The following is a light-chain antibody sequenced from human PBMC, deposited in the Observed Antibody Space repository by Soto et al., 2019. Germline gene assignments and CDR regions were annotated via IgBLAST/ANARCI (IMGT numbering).Light chain of an antibody. CDR1: SSDGGSYNL. Sequence: QSALTQPASVSGSPGQSITISCTGTSSDGGSYNLVSWYQQHPGKAPKLMIYEGSKRPSGVSNRFSGSKSGNTASLTISGLQAEDEADYSCCSYAGSSTPYVFGTGTKLTVL. J-gene: IGLJ1*01. CDR2: EGS. CDR3: CSYAGSSTPYV. V-gene: IGLV2-23*01.